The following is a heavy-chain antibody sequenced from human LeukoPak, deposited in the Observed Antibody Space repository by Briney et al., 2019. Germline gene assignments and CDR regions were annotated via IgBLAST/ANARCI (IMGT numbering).Heavy chain of an antibody. V-gene: IGHV1-3*01. CDR3: ARAPTITMVRGVIPWFDP. D-gene: IGHD3-10*01. CDR1: GYTFTSYA. CDR2: INAGNGNT. Sequence: ASVKVSCKASGYTFTSYAMHWVRQAPGQRLEWMGWINAGNGNTKYSQKFQGRVTITRDTSASTAYMELSSLRSEDTAVYYCARAPTITMVRGVIPWFDPWGQGTLVTVSS. J-gene: IGHJ5*02.